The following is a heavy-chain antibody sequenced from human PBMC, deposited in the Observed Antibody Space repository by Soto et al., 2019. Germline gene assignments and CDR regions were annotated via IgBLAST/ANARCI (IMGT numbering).Heavy chain of an antibody. Sequence: ASVKVSCKVSGYTLTDLSMHWVRQAPGKGLEWMGGFDPEDGETIYAQKFQGRVTMTEDTSTDTAYMELSSLRSEDTAVYYCARGGLLWFGESSPFEPWGQGTLVTVSS. J-gene: IGHJ5*02. CDR1: GYTLTDLS. CDR3: ARGGLLWFGESSPFEP. V-gene: IGHV1-24*01. D-gene: IGHD3-10*01. CDR2: FDPEDGET.